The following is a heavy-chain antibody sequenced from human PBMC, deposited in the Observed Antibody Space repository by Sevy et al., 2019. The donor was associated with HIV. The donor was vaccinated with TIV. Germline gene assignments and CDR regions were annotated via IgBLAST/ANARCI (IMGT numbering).Heavy chain of an antibody. V-gene: IGHV3-33*03. CDR1: EFTFSYYG. D-gene: IGHD2-15*01. CDR3: AKDTRDCSGGTCYSAPLYNWFDP. J-gene: IGHJ5*02. CDR2: IWYDGSNK. Sequence: GGSLRLSCVGSEFTFSYYGMHWVRQAPGKGLEWVAAIWYDGSNKYYADSVKGRFTISKDNSKNTLYLQMNSLRVEDTAVYYCAKDTRDCSGGTCYSAPLYNWFDPWGQGTLVTVSS.